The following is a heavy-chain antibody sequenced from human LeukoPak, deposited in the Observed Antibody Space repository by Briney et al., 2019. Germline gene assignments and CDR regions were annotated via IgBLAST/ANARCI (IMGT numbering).Heavy chain of an antibody. CDR3: AGCRSGYYYGMAV. CDR2: ISYDGSNK. J-gene: IGHJ6*02. Sequence: PGGSLRLSCAASGFTFSSYAMHWVRQAPGKGLEWVAVISYDGSNKYYADSVKGRFTISRDNSKNTLYLQMNSLRAEDTAVYYCAGCRSGYYYGMAVWGQGTTVTVSS. CDR1: GFTFSSYA. D-gene: IGHD3-3*01. V-gene: IGHV3-30-3*01.